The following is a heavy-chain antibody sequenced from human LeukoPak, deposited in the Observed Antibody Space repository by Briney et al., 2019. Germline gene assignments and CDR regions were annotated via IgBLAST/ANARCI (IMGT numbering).Heavy chain of an antibody. J-gene: IGHJ1*01. V-gene: IGHV4-39*01. CDR1: GGSISSSSHY. D-gene: IGHD6-13*01. CDR2: IYYSGTT. CDR3: ARQEAAVHFFQH. Sequence: ETESLTCIVSGGSISSSSHYWGRIRQSPGKGLEWIGSIYYSGTTHNYPTLNVKVTISVDASKNQISLKLSSVTAADTSVYYCARQEAAVHFFQHWDQGTLATVTS.